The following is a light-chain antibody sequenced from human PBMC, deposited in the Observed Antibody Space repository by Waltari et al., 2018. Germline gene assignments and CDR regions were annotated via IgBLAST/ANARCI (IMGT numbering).Light chain of an antibody. Sequence: QSALTQPASVSGAPGQSITIPCTGTSSDVGGYKYVSWYPQHPGKAPKLMIYEVSNRPSGVSNRFSGSKSGNTASLTISGLQAEDEADYYCSSYTSSSTLEVFGGGTKLTVL. CDR3: SSYTSSSTLEV. CDR1: SSDVGGYKY. CDR2: EVS. V-gene: IGLV2-14*01. J-gene: IGLJ3*02.